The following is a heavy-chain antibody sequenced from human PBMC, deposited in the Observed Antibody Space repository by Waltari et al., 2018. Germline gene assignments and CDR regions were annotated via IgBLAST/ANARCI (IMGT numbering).Heavy chain of an antibody. J-gene: IGHJ4*02. D-gene: IGHD1-1*01. CDR3: ARDRYGGV. V-gene: IGHV4-59*01. Sequence: QVQLQESGPGLVKPSETLSLTCTVHGGSISSYYWSWIQQPPGKGLEWSGYIYYSGSTNYNPSLKSRITISVDTSKNQFSLKLSSVTAADTAVYYCARDRYGGVWGQGTLVTVSS. CDR2: IYYSGST. CDR1: GGSISSYY.